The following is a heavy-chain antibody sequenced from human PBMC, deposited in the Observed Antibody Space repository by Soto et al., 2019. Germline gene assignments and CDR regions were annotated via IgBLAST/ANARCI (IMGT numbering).Heavy chain of an antibody. J-gene: IGHJ4*02. Sequence: TEGSLRLSGAASGFTLSIYWIHWVRQAPGKGLVWVSRINSDGSSTSYADSVKGRFTISRDNAKNTLYLQMNSLRAEDTAVYYCARVGYSSGWYDGRGHNYWGQGTLVTV. CDR2: INSDGSST. D-gene: IGHD6-19*01. V-gene: IGHV3-74*01. CDR1: GFTLSIYW. CDR3: ARVGYSSGWYDGRGHNY.